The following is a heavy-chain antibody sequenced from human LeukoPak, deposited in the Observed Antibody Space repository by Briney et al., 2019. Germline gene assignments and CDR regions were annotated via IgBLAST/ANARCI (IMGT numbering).Heavy chain of an antibody. CDR1: GYTFTSYY. D-gene: IGHD6-19*01. J-gene: IGHJ3*02. V-gene: IGHV1-46*01. Sequence: VASVKVSCKASGYTFTSYYMHWVRQAPGQGLEWMGIINPSGGSTSYAQKFQGRVTMTRDTYTSTVYMELSSLRSEDTAVYYCARLTCLSSGWFDAFDIWGQGTMVTVSS. CDR3: ARLTCLSSGWFDAFDI. CDR2: INPSGGST.